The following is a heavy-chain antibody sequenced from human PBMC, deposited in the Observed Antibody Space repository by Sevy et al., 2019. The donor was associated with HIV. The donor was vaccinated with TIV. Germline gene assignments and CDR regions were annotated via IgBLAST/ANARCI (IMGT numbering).Heavy chain of an antibody. CDR2: VSGSSNYI. J-gene: IGHJ4*02. D-gene: IGHD1-26*01. Sequence: GGSLRLSCAASGFTFINYNMNWVRQAPGKGLEWVASVSGSSNYIYYAESLKGRFIISRDNAKDTLYLQMNSLRADDSDVYYCARGPPDGSYDYFDYWGQGTLVTVSS. CDR3: ARGPPDGSYDYFDY. V-gene: IGHV3-21*06. CDR1: GFTFINYN.